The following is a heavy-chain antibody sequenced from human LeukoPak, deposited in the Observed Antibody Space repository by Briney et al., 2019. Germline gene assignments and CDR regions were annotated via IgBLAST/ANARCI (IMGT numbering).Heavy chain of an antibody. V-gene: IGHV1-2*02. D-gene: IGHD2-2*01. J-gene: IGHJ3*02. CDR1: GYTFTGYY. CDR3: ARLGYAPLVVRVSAFDI. Sequence: GASVKVSCEATGYTFTGYYMHWVRQAPGQGLEWMGWINPNSGGTNYAQKFQGRVTMTRDTSISTAYMELSRLRSDDTAVYYCARLGYAPLVVRVSAFDIWGQGTMVTVSS. CDR2: INPNSGGT.